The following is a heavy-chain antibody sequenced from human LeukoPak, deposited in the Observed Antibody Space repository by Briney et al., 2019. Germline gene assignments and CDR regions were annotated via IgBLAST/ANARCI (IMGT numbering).Heavy chain of an antibody. CDR3: ARHSVAGYLFDY. D-gene: IGHD6-19*01. Sequence: SETLSLACTVSGGSISSYYWSWIRQPPGKGLEWIGYIYYSGSTSYNPSLKSRVTISVDTSKNQSSLKLSSVTAADTAVYYCARHSVAGYLFDYWGQGTLVTVSS. V-gene: IGHV4-59*08. J-gene: IGHJ4*02. CDR1: GGSISSYY. CDR2: IYYSGST.